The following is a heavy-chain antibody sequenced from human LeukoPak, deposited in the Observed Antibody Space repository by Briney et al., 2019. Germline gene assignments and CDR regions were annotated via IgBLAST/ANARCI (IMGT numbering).Heavy chain of an antibody. J-gene: IGHJ4*02. CDR2: INHSGST. D-gene: IGHD1-26*01. Sequence: SETLSLTCAVYGGSFSGYYWSWIRQPPGKGLEWIGEINHSGSTNYNPSLKSRVTISVDTSKNQFSLKLSSVTAADTAVYYCARGRLSYSGSSFDYWGQGTLVTVSS. CDR3: ARGRLSYSGSSFDY. V-gene: IGHV4-34*01. CDR1: GGSFSGYY.